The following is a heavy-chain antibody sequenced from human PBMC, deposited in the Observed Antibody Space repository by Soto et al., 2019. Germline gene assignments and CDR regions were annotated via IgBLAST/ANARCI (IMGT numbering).Heavy chain of an antibody. J-gene: IGHJ4*02. V-gene: IGHV1-2*02. Sequence: QVQLVQSGTEVKRRGTSVKVFCKAIGYSFSGHYIHWVRQAPGQGLEWMGWVNPSNGVTNVAQRFQGRVTMTRDTSINTAYMEVSGLTSDDSAVFYWAREEDNGSLYFWGQGTLVTVSA. D-gene: IGHD1-26*01. CDR3: AREEDNGSLYF. CDR1: GYSFSGHY. CDR2: VNPSNGVT.